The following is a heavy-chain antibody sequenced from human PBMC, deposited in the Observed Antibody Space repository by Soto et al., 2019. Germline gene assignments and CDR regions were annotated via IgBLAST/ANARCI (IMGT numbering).Heavy chain of an antibody. V-gene: IGHV3-53*02. Sequence: EVQMVETGGGLIQPGGSLRLSCAASGFTVSSNYMNWVRQAPGKGLEWISAIYSGGSKYYADSVKGRFTISRDNSKTTVHLQMNSLRAEDTAVYYCAGGFYGSVWLDHGGQGTLVTVSS. CDR3: AGGFYGSVWLDH. J-gene: IGHJ4*02. CDR2: IYSGGSK. D-gene: IGHD3-10*01. CDR1: GFTVSSNY.